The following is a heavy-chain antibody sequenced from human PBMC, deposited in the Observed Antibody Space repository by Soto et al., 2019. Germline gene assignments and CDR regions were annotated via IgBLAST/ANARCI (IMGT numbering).Heavy chain of an antibody. CDR2: IYYSGTT. J-gene: IGHJ6*02. V-gene: IGHV4-31*02. CDR3: AASCVGCGGFNYYGMDV. Sequence: SEPLSHTRSVFVANIINRGYYWNWIRKHPGKGLEWIGYIYYSGTTYYNPSLKSRVTISVDTSKNQFSLKLSSVTAADTAVYYCAASCVGCGGFNYYGMDVWGQGTTVTVSS. D-gene: IGHD2-21*01. CDR1: VANIINRGYY.